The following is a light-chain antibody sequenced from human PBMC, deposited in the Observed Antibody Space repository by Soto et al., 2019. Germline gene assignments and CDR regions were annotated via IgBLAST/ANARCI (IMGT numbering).Light chain of an antibody. CDR2: QDT. J-gene: IGLJ2*01. CDR3: QAWDSSTGVV. V-gene: IGLV3-1*01. CDR1: KLGDRF. Sequence: SYELTQPPSVSVSPGQTASIPCSGDKLGDRFACWYQQKPGQSPVMVMYQDTKRPSAIPERFSGSNSGNTATLTISVTQAMDEADYYCQAWDSSTGVVFGGGITHTVL.